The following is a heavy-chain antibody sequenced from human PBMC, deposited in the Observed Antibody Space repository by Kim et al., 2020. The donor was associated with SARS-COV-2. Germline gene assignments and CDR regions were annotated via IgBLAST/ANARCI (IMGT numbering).Heavy chain of an antibody. CDR3: ARGLITMVRGVSLVTPDAFDI. J-gene: IGHJ3*02. D-gene: IGHD3-10*01. CDR2: IYYSGST. V-gene: IGHV4-61*01. Sequence: SQTLSLTCTVSGGSVSSGSYYWSWIRQPPGKGLEWIGYIYYSGSTNYNPSLKSRVTISVDTSKNQFSLKLSSVTAADTAVYYCARGLITMVRGVSLVTPDAFDIWGQGTMVTVSS. CDR1: GGSVSSGSYY.